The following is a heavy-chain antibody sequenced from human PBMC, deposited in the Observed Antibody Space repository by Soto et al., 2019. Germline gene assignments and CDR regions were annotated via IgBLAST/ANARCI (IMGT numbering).Heavy chain of an antibody. V-gene: IGHV1-69*01. CDR3: ARDFGDSSGYLDAFDI. Sequence: QVQLVQSGAEVKKPGASVKVSCKASGYTFTSYAISWVRQAPGQGLEWMGGIIPIFGTANYAQKFQGRVTITADESTSTAYMELSSLRSEDTAVYYCARDFGDSSGYLDAFDIWGQGTMVTVSS. CDR1: GYTFTSYA. CDR2: IIPIFGTA. D-gene: IGHD3-22*01. J-gene: IGHJ3*02.